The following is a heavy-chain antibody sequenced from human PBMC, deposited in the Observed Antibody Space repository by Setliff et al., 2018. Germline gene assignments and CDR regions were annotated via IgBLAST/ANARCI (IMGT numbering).Heavy chain of an antibody. CDR3: TTVAIQIWSASGAFDI. Sequence: PGGSLRLSCAASGFMFRGYLMAWVRQAPGKGLGWVASIRQDGFEKHYVDSVKGRFTISRDNGEDSMYLQMSSLRAEDTAVYYCTTVAIQIWSASGAFDIWGRGVLVTVSS. D-gene: IGHD5-18*01. CDR1: GFMFRGYL. J-gene: IGHJ3*02. CDR2: IRQDGFEK. V-gene: IGHV3-7*03.